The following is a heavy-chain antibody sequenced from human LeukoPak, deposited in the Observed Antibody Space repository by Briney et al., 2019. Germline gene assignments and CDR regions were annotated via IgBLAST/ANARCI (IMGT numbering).Heavy chain of an antibody. CDR2: ISAYNGNT. D-gene: IGHD4-11*01. CDR1: GYTFTSYG. CDR3: ARAETTLLLNY. J-gene: IGHJ4*02. Sequence: GASVKVSCKASGYTFTSYGISWVRQAPGQGLEWMGWISAYNGNTNYAQKLQGRVTMTTDTSTSTVYMELRSLTSDDTAVYYCARAETTLLLNYWGQGTLVTVSS. V-gene: IGHV1-18*01.